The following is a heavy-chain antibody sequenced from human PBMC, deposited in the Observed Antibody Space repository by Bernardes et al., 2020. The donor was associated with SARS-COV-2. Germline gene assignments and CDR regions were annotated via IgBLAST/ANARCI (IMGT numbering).Heavy chain of an antibody. CDR3: AKDLRSTVTNIPETWVDP. CDR2: ISSFGGST. Sequence: GGSLRLSCAASGFTFSSYAMSWVRQAPGKGLEWVSSISSFGGSTYYAEFVKGRFTISRDNSNNTLYLQMNSLRAEDTAVFYCAKDLRSTVTNIPETWVDPWGQGTLVTVSS. V-gene: IGHV3-23*01. CDR1: GFTFSSYA. J-gene: IGHJ5*02. D-gene: IGHD4-17*01.